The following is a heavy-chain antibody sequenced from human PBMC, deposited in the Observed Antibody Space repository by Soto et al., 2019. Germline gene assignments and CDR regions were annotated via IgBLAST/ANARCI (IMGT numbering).Heavy chain of an antibody. CDR3: ARTRNFDFGRKGLDV. CDR2: MDPNSGVS. V-gene: IGHV1-8*01. J-gene: IGHJ6*02. Sequence: ASVKVSCKASGYTFTSNDITWVRQAPGQGLEWMGWMDPNSGVSGYAQRFQGRVTMTRNTSITTAHMELSSLTSEDTAVYYCARTRNFDFGRKGLDVWGQGTTVTVSS. CDR1: GYTFTSND. D-gene: IGHD3-3*01.